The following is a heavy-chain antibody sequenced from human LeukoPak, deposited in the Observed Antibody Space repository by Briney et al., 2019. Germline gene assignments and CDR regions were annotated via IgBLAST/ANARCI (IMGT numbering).Heavy chain of an antibody. CDR1: GFTFSYYW. D-gene: IGHD6-19*01. V-gene: IGHV3-9*01. Sequence: PGGSLRLSCAASGFTFSYYWMHWVRQAPGKGLEWVSGISWNSGSIGYADSVKGRFTISRDNAKNSLYLQMNSLRAEDTALYYCAKDTPYSSGPEGWYFDLWGRGTLVTVSS. CDR3: AKDTPYSSGPEGWYFDL. CDR2: ISWNSGSI. J-gene: IGHJ2*01.